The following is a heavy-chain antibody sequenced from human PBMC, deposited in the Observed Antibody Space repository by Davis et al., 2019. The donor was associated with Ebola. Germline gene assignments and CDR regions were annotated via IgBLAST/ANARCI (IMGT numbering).Heavy chain of an antibody. CDR2: INSDGSST. CDR1: GFTFSSYG. V-gene: IGHV3-74*01. CDR3: VIGAFIVGAWFDY. J-gene: IGHJ4*02. Sequence: HTGGSLRLSCAASGFTFSSYGMHWVRQAPGKGLVWVSRINSDGSSTSYADSVKGRFTISRDNAKNTLYLQMNSLRAEDTAVYYCVIGAFIVGAWFDYWGQGTLVTVSS. D-gene: IGHD1-26*01.